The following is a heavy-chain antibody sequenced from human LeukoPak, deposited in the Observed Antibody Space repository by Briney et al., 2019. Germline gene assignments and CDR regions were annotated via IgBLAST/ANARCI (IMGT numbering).Heavy chain of an antibody. Sequence: SETLSLTCTVSGGSISSSSYYWGWIRQPPGKGLEWIGSIYYSGSTYYNPSLKSRVTISVDTSKNQFSLKLSSVTAADTAVYYCARHDVSESSHDYWGQGTLVTVSS. CDR2: IYYSGST. J-gene: IGHJ4*02. V-gene: IGHV4-39*01. CDR3: ARHDVSESSHDY. D-gene: IGHD2/OR15-2a*01. CDR1: GGSISSSSYY.